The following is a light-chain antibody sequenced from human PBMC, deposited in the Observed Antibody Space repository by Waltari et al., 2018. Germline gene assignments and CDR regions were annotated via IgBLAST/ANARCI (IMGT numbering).Light chain of an antibody. V-gene: IGLV2-14*03. CDR3: SSYTSSTVV. CDR1: SSDVGGYKY. CDR2: DVS. Sequence: QSALTQPASVSGSPGQSITISCTGTSSDVGGYKYVPWYQQHPGKAPILLIYDVSNRPSGVSNRFSGSKSGNTASLTISGLQAADEADYYCSSYTSSTVVFGGGTKLTVL. J-gene: IGLJ3*02.